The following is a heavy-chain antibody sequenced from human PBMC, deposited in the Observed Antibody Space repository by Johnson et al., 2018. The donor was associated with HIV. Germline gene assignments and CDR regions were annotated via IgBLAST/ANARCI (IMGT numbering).Heavy chain of an antibody. Sequence: VQLVESGGGLVQPGGSLRLSCAASGFTFSSYWMHWVRQAPGKGLVWVSRINSDGSSTSYADSVKGRFTISRDNAKNTLYLQMNSLRAEDTAVYYCAKDDAYSGYGYDAFDIWGQGTMVTVSS. CDR3: AKDDAYSGYGYDAFDI. J-gene: IGHJ3*02. D-gene: IGHD5-12*01. CDR2: INSDGSST. V-gene: IGHV3-74*01. CDR1: GFTFSSYW.